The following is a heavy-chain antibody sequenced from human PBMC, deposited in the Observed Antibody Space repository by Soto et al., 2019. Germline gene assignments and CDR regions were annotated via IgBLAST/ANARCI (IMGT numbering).Heavy chain of an antibody. J-gene: IGHJ4*01. CDR2: INAGNGNT. D-gene: IGHD2-21*02. CDR1: GYTFTSYA. V-gene: IGHV1-3*01. Sequence: ASLKVSCKASGYTFTSYAMHWVRQAPGQRLEWMGWINAGNGNTKYSQKFQGRVTITRDTSASTAYMELSSLRSEDTAVYYCARSIVVVTALDYWGQRTLLTVSS. CDR3: ARSIVVVTALDY.